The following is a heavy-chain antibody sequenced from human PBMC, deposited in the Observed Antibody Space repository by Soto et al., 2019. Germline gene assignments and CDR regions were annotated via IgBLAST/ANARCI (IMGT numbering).Heavy chain of an antibody. J-gene: IGHJ4*02. CDR1: GFTFSSYA. Sequence: PGGSLRLSCAASGFTFSSYAMSWVRQAPGKGLEWVSAISGTGGSTYYADSVKGRFTISRDNSKNTLYLQMNSLRAEDTAVYYCAKSFSGWYYFDYWGQGTLVTVSS. V-gene: IGHV3-23*01. CDR2: ISGTGGST. CDR3: AKSFSGWYYFDY. D-gene: IGHD6-19*01.